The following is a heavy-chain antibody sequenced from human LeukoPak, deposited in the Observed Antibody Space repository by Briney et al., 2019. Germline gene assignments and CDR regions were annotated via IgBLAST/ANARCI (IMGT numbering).Heavy chain of an antibody. CDR3: ASREMATITAGAFDI. Sequence: GASVKVSCKASGYTFTGYYMHWVRQAPGQGLEWVGRINPNSGGTNYAQKFQGRVTMTRDTSISTAYMELSRLRSDDMAVYYCASREMATITAGAFDIWGQGTMVTVSP. D-gene: IGHD5-24*01. CDR2: INPNSGGT. J-gene: IGHJ3*02. V-gene: IGHV1-2*06. CDR1: GYTFTGYY.